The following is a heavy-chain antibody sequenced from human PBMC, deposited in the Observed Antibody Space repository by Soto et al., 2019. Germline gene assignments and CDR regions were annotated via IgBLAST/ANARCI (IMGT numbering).Heavy chain of an antibody. V-gene: IGHV1-2*02. CDR3: AREPYQLLHIDDY. CDR2: INPNSGGT. CDR1: GYTFTGYY. D-gene: IGHD2-2*01. Sequence: RXSVKVSCKASGYTFTGYYMHWVRQAPGQGLEWMGWINPNSGGTNYAQKFQGRVTMTRDTSISTAYMELSRLRSDDTAVYYCAREPYQLLHIDDYWGQGNLVTVSS. J-gene: IGHJ4*02.